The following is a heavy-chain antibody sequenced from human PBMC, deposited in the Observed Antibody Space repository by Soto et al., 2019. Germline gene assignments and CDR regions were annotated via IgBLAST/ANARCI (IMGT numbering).Heavy chain of an antibody. CDR3: ARAARPFHYYYGMDV. Sequence: SVKVSCKTSGGTFSSYAISWVRQAPGQGLEWMGGIIPIFGTANYAQKFQGRVTITADESTSTAYMELSSLRSEDTAVYYCARAARPFHYYYGMDVWGQGTTVTVSS. CDR1: GGTFSSYA. V-gene: IGHV1-69*13. J-gene: IGHJ6*02. CDR2: IIPIFGTA.